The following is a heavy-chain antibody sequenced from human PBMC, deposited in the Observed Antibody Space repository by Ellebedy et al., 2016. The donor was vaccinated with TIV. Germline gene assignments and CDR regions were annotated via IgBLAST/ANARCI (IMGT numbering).Heavy chain of an antibody. CDR2: INPSGGST. V-gene: IGHV1-46*01. Sequence: AASVKVSCKASGYTFTGYYMHWVRQAPGQGLEWMGLINPSGGSTSYAQKLQGRVTMTRDTSTSTVYMELSSLKSEDTAVYYCARGDNTFYAYSGSSDFDYWGQGTLVTVSS. J-gene: IGHJ4*02. CDR3: ARGDNTFYAYSGSSDFDY. D-gene: IGHD1-26*01. CDR1: GYTFTGYY.